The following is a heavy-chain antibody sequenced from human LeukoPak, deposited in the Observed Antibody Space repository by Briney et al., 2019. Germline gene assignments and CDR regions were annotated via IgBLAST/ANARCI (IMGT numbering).Heavy chain of an antibody. D-gene: IGHD2-2*01. J-gene: IGHJ4*02. CDR2: ISSSSSYI. V-gene: IGHV3-21*01. Sequence: PEGSLRLSCAASGFIFSSYSMNWVRQAPGKGLEWVSSISSSSSYIYYADSVKGRFTISRDNAKNSLYLQMNSLRAEDTAVYYCARDLGSVVPLYYFDYWGQGTLVTVSS. CDR1: GFIFSSYS. CDR3: ARDLGSVVPLYYFDY.